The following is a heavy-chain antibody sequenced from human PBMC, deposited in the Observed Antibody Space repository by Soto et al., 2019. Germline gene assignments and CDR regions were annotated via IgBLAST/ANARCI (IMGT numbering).Heavy chain of an antibody. Sequence: GGSLRLSCAASGFTFSNAWMSWVRQAPGKGLEWVGRIKSKTDGGTTDYAAPVKGKFTISRDDSKNTLYLQMKSLKTEDTAVYYCTTGVNYDIFAGYDDSSGPGTLVTVSS. CDR1: GFTFSNAW. CDR3: TTGVNYDIFAGYDDS. D-gene: IGHD3-9*01. CDR2: IKSKTDGGTT. V-gene: IGHV3-15*01. J-gene: IGHJ4*02.